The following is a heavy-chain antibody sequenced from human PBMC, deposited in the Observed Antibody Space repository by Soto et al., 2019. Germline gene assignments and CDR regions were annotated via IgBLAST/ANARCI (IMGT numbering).Heavy chain of an antibody. V-gene: IGHV1-3*01. Sequence: GASVKVSCKGSGYTLTSYSRHWVRHAPGQRREWMGWINAGNGNTKYSQKFQGRVTITRDTSASTAYMELSSLRSEDTAVYYCARSWVYSSSWPLGWFDPWGQGTLVTVSS. CDR1: GYTLTSYS. D-gene: IGHD6-13*01. CDR3: ARSWVYSSSWPLGWFDP. CDR2: INAGNGNT. J-gene: IGHJ5*02.